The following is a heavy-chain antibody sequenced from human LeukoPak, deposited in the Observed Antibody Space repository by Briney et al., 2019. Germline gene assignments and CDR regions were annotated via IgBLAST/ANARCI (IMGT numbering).Heavy chain of an antibody. D-gene: IGHD4-4*01. CDR3: ARGLLHGPRSYYYGMDV. V-gene: IGHV4-34*01. Sequence: PSETLSLTCAVYGGSFSGYYWSWIRQPPGMGLEWIGEINHSGSTNYNPSLKSRVTISVDTSKNQFSLKLSSVTAADTAVYYCARGLLHGPRSYYYGMDVWGQGTTVTVSS. CDR2: INHSGST. J-gene: IGHJ6*02. CDR1: GGSFSGYY.